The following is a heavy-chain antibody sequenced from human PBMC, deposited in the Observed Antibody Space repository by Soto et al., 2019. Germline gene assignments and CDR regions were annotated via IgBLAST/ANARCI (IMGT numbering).Heavy chain of an antibody. CDR2: IYPGDSDT. CDR3: AAQGTMVRGVPNHQPFYFDY. V-gene: IGHV5-51*03. D-gene: IGHD3-10*01. J-gene: IGHJ4*02. Sequence: PGKSLKISCKGSGYSFTSYWIGWVRQMPGKGLEWMGIIYPGDSDTRYSPSFQGQVTISADKSISTAYLQWSSLKASDTAMYYCAAQGTMVRGVPNHQPFYFDYWGQGTLVTVSS. CDR1: GYSFTSYW.